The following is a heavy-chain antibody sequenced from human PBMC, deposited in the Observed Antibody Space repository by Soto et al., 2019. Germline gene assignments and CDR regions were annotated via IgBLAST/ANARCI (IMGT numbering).Heavy chain of an antibody. Sequence: EVQLVESGGGLVQPGGSLRLSCAASGFTFSSYWMTWVRQAPGKGLEWVANIMQDGSDKYYADSVKGRFSISRDNAKNSLYLQMNNLRAEDTGVYYCARDPGYCVSTSCYGNNWFDPWGHGTLVTVSS. CDR3: ARDPGYCVSTSCYGNNWFDP. J-gene: IGHJ5*02. D-gene: IGHD2-2*01. V-gene: IGHV3-7*01. CDR1: GFTFSSYW. CDR2: IMQDGSDK.